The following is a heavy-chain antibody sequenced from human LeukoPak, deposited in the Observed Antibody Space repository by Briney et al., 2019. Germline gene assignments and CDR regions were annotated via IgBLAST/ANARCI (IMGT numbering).Heavy chain of an antibody. CDR1: GGSFSSSDYY. J-gene: IGHJ6*03. V-gene: IGHV4-39*01. Sequence: SETLSLTCTVSGGSFSSSDYYWGWIRQPPGKGLQWIGSIYYNGSTYYNPSLKSRVIISVDTSKNQFSLKLSSVTAADTAVYYCARHKMVRGIGYYYYMDVWGKGTTVTISS. CDR3: ARHKMVRGIGYYYYMDV. D-gene: IGHD3-10*01. CDR2: IYYNGST.